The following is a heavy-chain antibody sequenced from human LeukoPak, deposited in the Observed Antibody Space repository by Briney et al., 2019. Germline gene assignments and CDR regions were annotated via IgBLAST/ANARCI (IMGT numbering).Heavy chain of an antibody. V-gene: IGHV3-11*01. D-gene: IGHD2-2*01. CDR3: AKDLPAAYFDY. Sequence: GGSLRLSCAASGFTFRDYYMSWIRQAPGKGLEWVSYISSSGSPIYYVASVKGRFTISRDNAKNSLYLQMNSLRAEDTAVYYCAKDLPAAYFDYWGQGTLVTVSS. CDR2: ISSSGSPI. CDR1: GFTFRDYY. J-gene: IGHJ4*02.